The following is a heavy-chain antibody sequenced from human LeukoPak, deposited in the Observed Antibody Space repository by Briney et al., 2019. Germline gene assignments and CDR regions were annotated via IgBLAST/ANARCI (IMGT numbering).Heavy chain of an antibody. V-gene: IGHV4-34*01. Sequence: PSETLALTCTVSGGSISSYYWSWIRQPPGKGLECVGEINHSGSTNYKPSRKSRVTISVGTSKTQFSLTLSSVTAADTAVYYCARGVLPPRDWFDPWGQGTLVTVSS. J-gene: IGHJ5*02. CDR2: INHSGST. CDR1: GGSISSYY. CDR3: ARGVLPPRDWFDP.